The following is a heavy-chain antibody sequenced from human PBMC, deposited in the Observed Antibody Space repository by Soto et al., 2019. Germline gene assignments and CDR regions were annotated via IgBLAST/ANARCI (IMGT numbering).Heavy chain of an antibody. CDR3: AKDSSNYYDSSGPRGGVDY. V-gene: IGHV3-9*01. CDR1: GLTVSSSY. CDR2: ISWNSGSI. D-gene: IGHD3-22*01. Sequence: PGGSLRLSCAASGLTVSSSYMSWVRQAPGKGLEWVSGISWNSGSIGYADSVKGRFTISRDNAKNSLYLQMNSLRAEDTALYYCAKDSSNYYDSSGPRGGVDYWGQGTLVTVSS. J-gene: IGHJ4*02.